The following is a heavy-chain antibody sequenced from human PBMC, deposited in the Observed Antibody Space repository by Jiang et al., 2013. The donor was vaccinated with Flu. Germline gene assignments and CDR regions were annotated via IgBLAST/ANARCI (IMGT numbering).Heavy chain of an antibody. CDR2: INTNTGNP. D-gene: IGHD4-17*01. CDR3: ATREGDYDQSYYYYYGMDV. J-gene: IGHJ6*02. V-gene: IGHV7-4-1*01. Sequence: KVSCKASGYTFTSYAMNWVRQAPGQGLEWMGWINTNTGNPTYAQGFTGRFVFSLDTSVSTAYLQICSLKAEDTAVYYCATREGDYDQSYYYYYGMDVWGQGTTVTVSS. CDR1: GYTFTSYA.